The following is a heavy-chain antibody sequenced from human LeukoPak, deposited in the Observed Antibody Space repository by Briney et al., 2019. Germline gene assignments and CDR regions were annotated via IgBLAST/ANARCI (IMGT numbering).Heavy chain of an antibody. D-gene: IGHD3-10*01. J-gene: IGHJ4*02. CDR3: ARGMRMVRGVIREYYFDS. CDR1: GYSFTSYY. Sequence: ASVKVSCKASGYSFTSYYIHWVRQAPGQGLEWMGIINPSGGSTSYAQKFQGRVTMTRDTSTSTVYMELSSLRSEDTAVYYCARGMRMVRGVIREYYFDSWGQGTLVTSPQ. V-gene: IGHV1-46*01. CDR2: INPSGGST.